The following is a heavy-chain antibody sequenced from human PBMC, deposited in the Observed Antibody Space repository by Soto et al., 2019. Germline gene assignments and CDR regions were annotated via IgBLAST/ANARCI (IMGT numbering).Heavy chain of an antibody. CDR3: ANDPFRYCSGCSCYPGNYYYYGMDV. CDR2: IWYDGSNK. J-gene: IGHJ6*02. D-gene: IGHD2-15*01. V-gene: IGHV3-33*06. CDR1: GFTFSSYG. Sequence: GGSLRLSCAASGFTFSSYGMHWVRQAPGKGLEWVAVIWYDGSNKYYADSVKGRFTISRDNSKNTLYLQMNSLRAEDTAVYYCANDPFRYCSGCSCYPGNYYYYGMDVWGQGTTVTVSS.